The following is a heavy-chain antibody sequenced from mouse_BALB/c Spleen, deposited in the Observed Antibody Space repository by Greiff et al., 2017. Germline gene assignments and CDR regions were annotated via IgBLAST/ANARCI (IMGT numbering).Heavy chain of an antibody. D-gene: IGHD2-3*01. Sequence: QVQLQQSGAELVKPGASVKLSCKASGYTFTSYWMHWVKQRPGQGLEWIGEINPSNGRTNYNEKFKSKATLTVDKSSSTAYMQLSSLTSEDSAVYYGARSIYDGYYDAMDYWGQGTSVTVSS. J-gene: IGHJ4*01. CDR1: GYTFTSYW. CDR3: ARSIYDGYYDAMDY. V-gene: IGHV1S81*02. CDR2: INPSNGRT.